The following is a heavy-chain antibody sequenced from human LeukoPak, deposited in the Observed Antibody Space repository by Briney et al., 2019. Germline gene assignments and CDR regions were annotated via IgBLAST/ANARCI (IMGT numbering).Heavy chain of an antibody. V-gene: IGHV4-39*07. D-gene: IGHD1-7*01. J-gene: IGHJ2*01. Sequence: SETLSLTCTVSGGSISSSSYYWGWIRQPPGKGLEWIGSIYYSGSTYYNPSLKSRFTISVDTSKNQFSLKLSSVTAADTAVYYCSRLVLPRRSIWNFGGRYWYFDLWGRGTLVTVSS. CDR1: GGSISSSSYY. CDR2: IYYSGST. CDR3: SRLVLPRRSIWNFGGRYWYFDL.